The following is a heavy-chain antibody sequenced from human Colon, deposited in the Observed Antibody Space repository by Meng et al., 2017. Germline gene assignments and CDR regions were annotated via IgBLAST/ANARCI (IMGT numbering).Heavy chain of an antibody. D-gene: IGHD2-8*02. CDR2: MSAGGGRT. Sequence: GGSLRLSCAVSGIWFMPYAVSWVRQAPGKGSEWVSGMSAGGGRTDYADPVKGRFAMSRDNSKDAVYMQMDSLRAEDTAIYYCATDSSSYYRWYYWGQGILVTVSS. V-gene: IGHV3-23*01. CDR3: ATDSSSYYRWYY. J-gene: IGHJ4*02. CDR1: GIWFMPYA.